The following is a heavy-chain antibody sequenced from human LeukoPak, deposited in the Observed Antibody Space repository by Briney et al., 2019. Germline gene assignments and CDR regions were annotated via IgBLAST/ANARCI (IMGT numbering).Heavy chain of an antibody. Sequence: SVKVSCKASGGTFSSYAISWVRQAPGQGLEWMGGIIPIFGTANYAQKFQGRVTITADESTSTAYMELRSLRSDDTAVYYCARGCRKSSTSCYFGYWGQGTLVTVSS. CDR3: ARGCRKSSTSCYFGY. V-gene: IGHV1-69*01. J-gene: IGHJ4*02. CDR2: IIPIFGTA. D-gene: IGHD2-2*01. CDR1: GGTFSSYA.